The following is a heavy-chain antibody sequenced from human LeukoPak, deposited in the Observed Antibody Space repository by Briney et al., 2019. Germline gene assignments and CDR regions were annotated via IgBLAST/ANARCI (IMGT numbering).Heavy chain of an antibody. CDR3: AREDLPYGSGKGWFDP. CDR2: INPNSGGT. V-gene: IGHV1-2*04. J-gene: IGHJ5*02. CDR1: GYTFTGYY. D-gene: IGHD3-10*01. Sequence: GASVKVSCRASGYTFTGYYMHWVRQAPGQGLEWMGWINPNSGGTNYAQKFQGWVTMTRDTSISTAYMELSRLRSDDTAAYYCAREDLPYGSGKGWFDPWGQGTLVTVSS.